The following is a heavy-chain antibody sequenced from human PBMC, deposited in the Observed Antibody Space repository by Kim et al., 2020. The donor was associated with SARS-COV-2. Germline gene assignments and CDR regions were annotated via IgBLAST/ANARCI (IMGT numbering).Heavy chain of an antibody. V-gene: IGHV3-64D*06. Sequence: GGSLRLSCSASGFTFSSYAMHWVRQAPGKGLEYVAAISSNGGSTYYADSVKGRFTISRDNSKNTLYLQMSSLRAEDTAVYYCAKVSPYGSNSHYYFDYWGQGTLVTVSS. CDR1: GFTFSSYA. CDR3: AKVSPYGSNSHYYFDY. J-gene: IGHJ4*02. CDR2: ISSNGGST. D-gene: IGHD4-17*01.